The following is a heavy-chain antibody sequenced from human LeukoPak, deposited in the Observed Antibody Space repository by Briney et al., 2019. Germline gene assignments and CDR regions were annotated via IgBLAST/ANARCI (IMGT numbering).Heavy chain of an antibody. V-gene: IGHV4-4*07. CDR2: IHTSGGT. D-gene: IGHD4-17*01. J-gene: IGHJ6*03. Sequence: SETLSLTCTVSGGSISSYYWSWIRQPAGKGLEWIGRIHTSGGTDYNPSLKSRVTVSVDTSKNHFSLKLTSVTAADTAVYYCARDGRISYGDYGYYHYYMDVWGKGTTVTISS. CDR1: GGSISSYY. CDR3: ARDGRISYGDYGYYHYYMDV.